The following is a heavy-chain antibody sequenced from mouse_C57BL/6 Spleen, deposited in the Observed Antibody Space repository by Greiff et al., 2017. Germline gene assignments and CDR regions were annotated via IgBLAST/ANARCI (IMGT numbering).Heavy chain of an antibody. CDR3: ARLGLLRNDY. V-gene: IGHV1-64*01. J-gene: IGHJ2*01. CDR2: IHPNSGST. Sequence: QVHVKQPGAELVKPGASVKLSCKASGYTFTSYWMHWVKQRPGQGLEWIGMIHPNSGSTNYNEKFKSKATLTVDKSSSTAYMQLSSLTSEDSAVYYCARLGLLRNDYWGQGTTLTVSS. D-gene: IGHD2-3*01. CDR1: GYTFTSYW.